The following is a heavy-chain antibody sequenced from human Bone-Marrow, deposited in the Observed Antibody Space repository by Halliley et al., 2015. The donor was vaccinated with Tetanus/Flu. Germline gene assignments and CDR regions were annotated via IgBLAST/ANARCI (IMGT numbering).Heavy chain of an antibody. D-gene: IGHD5-18*01. CDR3: ARLYNGYNLGLPRGDL. V-gene: IGHV3-48*03. Sequence: SYISATGSSIYYAESVKGPFTVSRDNAQNTMSLQMNNLRVEDTAHYYCARLYNGYNLGLPRGDLWGQGTLVAVSS. J-gene: IGHJ4*02. CDR2: ISATGSSI.